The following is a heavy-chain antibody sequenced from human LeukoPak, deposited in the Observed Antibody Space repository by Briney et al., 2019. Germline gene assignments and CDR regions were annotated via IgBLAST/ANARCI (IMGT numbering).Heavy chain of an antibody. V-gene: IGHV3-21*01. Sequence: GGSLRLSCAASGFTFSSYSMNWVRQAPGKGLEWVSSITRSSSFVYYADSVKGRFTISRDNAKNSLYLQMSSLRAEDTGVYYCASEIPNLRYRTSASCDYWGQGALVTVSS. D-gene: IGHD2-2*01. CDR1: GFTFSSYS. J-gene: IGHJ4*02. CDR3: ASEIPNLRYRTSASCDY. CDR2: ITRSSSFV.